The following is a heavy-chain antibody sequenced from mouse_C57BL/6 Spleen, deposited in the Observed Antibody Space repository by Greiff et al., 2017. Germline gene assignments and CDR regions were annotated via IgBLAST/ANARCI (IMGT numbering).Heavy chain of an antibody. D-gene: IGHD1-1*01. CDR1: GYSFTDYN. CDR2: INPNYGTT. V-gene: IGHV1-39*01. J-gene: IGHJ4*01. Sequence: EVQGVESGPELVKPGASVKISCKASGYSFTDYNMNWVKQSNGKSLEWIGVINPNYGTTSYNQKFKGKATLTVDQSSSTAYMQLNSLTSEDSAVYYCARRGNYGSSTYYAMDYWGQGTSVTVSS. CDR3: ARRGNYGSSTYYAMDY.